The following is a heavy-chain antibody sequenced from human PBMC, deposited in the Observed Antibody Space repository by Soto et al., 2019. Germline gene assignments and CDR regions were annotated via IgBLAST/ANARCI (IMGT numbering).Heavy chain of an antibody. CDR1: GFILNNYA. D-gene: IGHD7-27*01. J-gene: IGHJ3*01. Sequence: EVQLLESGGDLVQPGGSLRLSCVASGFILNNYAMRWVRQAPGKGLEWVSTIGGTDGDRDGVPWYEDSVKGRFTISMDSSANTLFLHMDNVRAEDSALYYCVKRGRNWVAFDFWGQGTTVVVSS. CDR2: IGGTDGDRDGVP. CDR3: VKRGRNWVAFDF. V-gene: IGHV3-23*01.